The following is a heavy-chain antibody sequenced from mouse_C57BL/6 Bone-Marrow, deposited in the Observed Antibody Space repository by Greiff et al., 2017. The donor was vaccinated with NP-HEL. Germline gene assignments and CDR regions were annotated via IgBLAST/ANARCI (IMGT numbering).Heavy chain of an antibody. CDR1: GYTFTDYY. CDR2: IYPGSGNT. CDR3: ARSRYYHDAMDY. V-gene: IGHV1-76*01. J-gene: IGHJ4*01. Sequence: QVQLKESGAELVRPGASVKLSCKASGYTFTDYYINWVKQRPGQGLEWIARIYPGSGNTYYNEKFKGKATLTAEKSSSTAYMQLSSLTSEDSAVYFCARSRYYHDAMDYWGQGTSVTVSS. D-gene: IGHD1-1*01.